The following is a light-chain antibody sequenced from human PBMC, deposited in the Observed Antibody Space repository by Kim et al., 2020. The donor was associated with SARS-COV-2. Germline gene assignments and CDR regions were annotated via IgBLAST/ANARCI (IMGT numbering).Light chain of an antibody. V-gene: IGLV2-14*04. Sequence: GQSITISCTGTSSDVGGYPYVSWYQQYPGKAPKLMIYDVSKRPSGVSNRFSGSKSGNTASLTISGLQAEDEAEYYCSSHTSSDTWVFGRGTKLTVL. CDR2: DVS. CDR3: SSHTSSDTWV. J-gene: IGLJ3*02. CDR1: SSDVGGYPY.